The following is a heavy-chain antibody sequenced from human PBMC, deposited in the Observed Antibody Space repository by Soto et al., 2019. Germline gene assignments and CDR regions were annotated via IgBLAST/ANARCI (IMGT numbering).Heavy chain of an antibody. Sequence: EVQMLESGGGLVHPGGSLRLSCAASGFTFSNYAMNWVRQAPGKGLEWVSSISGSGRNTYYADSVKGRLTISRDSSKNTLYLRMNSLRVGDTGVYYCAKDLNGSGSFTSYYHYGMDVWGQGTTVTVSS. CDR3: AKDLNGSGSFTSYYHYGMDV. CDR1: GFTFSNYA. J-gene: IGHJ6*02. D-gene: IGHD3-10*01. V-gene: IGHV3-23*01. CDR2: ISGSGRNT.